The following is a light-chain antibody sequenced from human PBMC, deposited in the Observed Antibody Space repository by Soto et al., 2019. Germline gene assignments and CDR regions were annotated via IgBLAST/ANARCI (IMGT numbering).Light chain of an antibody. Sequence: EVVMTQSPATLSVSPGERATLSCRASQSVNSSLAWYQQRPGQAPRVLIYDASTSATGVADRFSGSGSGTDFSLTISSRQPQDVGLYYCQEYNDRPRGTFGQGTKVELK. CDR1: QSVNSS. V-gene: IGKV3-15*01. J-gene: IGKJ1*01. CDR3: QEYNDRPRGT. CDR2: DAS.